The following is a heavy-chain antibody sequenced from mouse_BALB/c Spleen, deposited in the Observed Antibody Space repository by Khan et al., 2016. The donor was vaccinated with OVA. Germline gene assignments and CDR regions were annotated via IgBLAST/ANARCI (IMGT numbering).Heavy chain of an antibody. Sequence: EVKLLESGPSLVKPSQTLSLTCSVTGDSITSGYWSRIRKFPGNKLEYMGYMIYTGYTDYNPSLNSRIAITRHTSKNQYYLQLNSVTAEDTATYYCARSTYRYAFAYWGQGTLVTVSA. D-gene: IGHD2-14*01. V-gene: IGHV3-8*02. CDR3: ARSTYRYAFAY. CDR2: MIYTGYT. CDR1: GDSITSGY. J-gene: IGHJ3*01.